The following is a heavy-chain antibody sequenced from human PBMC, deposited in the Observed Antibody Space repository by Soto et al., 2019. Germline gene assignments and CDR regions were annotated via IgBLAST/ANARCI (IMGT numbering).Heavy chain of an antibody. D-gene: IGHD1-1*01. CDR3: ARDFLRTTQGFDY. J-gene: IGHJ4*02. Sequence: GGSLRPSCAASRFSYTDYAIHWVRQAPGKGLEWVAIISHDGSNKYYADSVKGRFTISRENSKNTLHLQVNSLRAEDMDVYYCARDFLRTTQGFDYWGQGTLVNVSS. CDR2: ISHDGSNK. V-gene: IGHV3-30-3*01. CDR1: RFSYTDYA.